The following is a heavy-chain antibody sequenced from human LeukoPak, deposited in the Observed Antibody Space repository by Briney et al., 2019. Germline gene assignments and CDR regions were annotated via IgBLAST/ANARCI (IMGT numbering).Heavy chain of an antibody. J-gene: IGHJ3*02. CDR1: SGSISCCH. V-gene: IGHV4-59*08. CDR2: IYYTGST. CDR3: ARHGQNHGFDI. Sequence: PSETLSLTYTVSSGSISCCHWSCLRQPPGEALECIGYIYYTGSTNRTPSLKSRVTISIDTSKNQFSLKLSSVTAANTAVYYCARHGQNHGFDIWGQGTMVTVSS.